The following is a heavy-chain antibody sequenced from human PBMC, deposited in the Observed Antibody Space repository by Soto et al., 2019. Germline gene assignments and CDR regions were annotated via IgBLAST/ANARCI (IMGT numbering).Heavy chain of an antibody. CDR2: ISASNGHT. CDR1: GYTFSGHS. CDR3: ARNTGSGSSGGFDY. J-gene: IGHJ4*02. V-gene: IGHV1-18*04. Sequence: QVQLVQSGAEVKKSGASVRVSCKASGYTFSGHSISWVRQAPGQGLEWMGWISASNGHTNYAQKFQGRVTMTTDTFTSTVYMEMKSLRSDDTAVYYCARNTGSGSSGGFDYWGQGTLVTVSS. D-gene: IGHD2-15*01.